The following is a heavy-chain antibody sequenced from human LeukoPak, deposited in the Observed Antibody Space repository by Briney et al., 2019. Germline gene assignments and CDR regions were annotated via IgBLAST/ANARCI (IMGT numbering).Heavy chain of an antibody. CDR3: ARAYCRSATCPRHDVFDI. D-gene: IGHD2-2*01. J-gene: IGHJ3*02. V-gene: IGHV4-38-2*02. CDR2: IYHSGRP. CDR1: GYSISSGYY. Sequence: KPSETLSLTCTVSGYSISSGYYWGWVRQPPGKRLECIGSIYHSGRPYYSPSLKSPVTISVDTSTNLFSLKLSSVTAADTAVYHWARAYCRSATCPRHDVFDIWGQGTMVTVSS.